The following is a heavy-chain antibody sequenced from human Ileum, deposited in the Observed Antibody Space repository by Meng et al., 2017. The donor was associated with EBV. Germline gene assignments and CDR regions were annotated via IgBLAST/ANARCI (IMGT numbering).Heavy chain of an antibody. Sequence: HVQLPGSGPGLVKPSETLSLTCAVSGGSISRSDWWSWVPQPPGKGLEWIGETSHSGSTTYSPSLKSRVTISLDKSKNQLSLKLNSVTAADTAVYYCASSDYYRSDYWGQGTLVTVSS. J-gene: IGHJ4*02. CDR3: ASSDYYRSDY. CDR2: TSHSGST. D-gene: IGHD3-22*01. CDR1: GGSISRSDW. V-gene: IGHV4-4*02.